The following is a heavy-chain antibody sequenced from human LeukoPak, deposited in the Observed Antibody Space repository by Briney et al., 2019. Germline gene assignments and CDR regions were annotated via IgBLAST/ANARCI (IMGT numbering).Heavy chain of an antibody. CDR2: INSDGSTT. J-gene: IGHJ4*02. Sequence: PGGSLRLSCAASGFTFITYWMHWVRQAPGKGLVWVSSINSDGSTTIYADSVKGRFTISRDNAKNMVYLQMNSLRAEDTAVYYCARAFSSGSQVINYFDFWGQGTLVTVSS. V-gene: IGHV3-74*01. CDR3: ARAFSSGSQVINYFDF. CDR1: GFTFITYW. D-gene: IGHD3-10*01.